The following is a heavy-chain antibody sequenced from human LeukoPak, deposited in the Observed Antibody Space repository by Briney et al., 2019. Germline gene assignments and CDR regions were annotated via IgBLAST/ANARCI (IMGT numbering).Heavy chain of an antibody. J-gene: IGHJ3*02. V-gene: IGHV3-9*01. CDR1: GFTFDDYA. D-gene: IGHD6-13*01. CDR2: ISRNSGRI. Sequence: GGSLRLSCAASGFTFDDYAMHWVRQAPGKGLEWVSCISRNSGRIGYAESVQGRFTISRDNAKNSLYLQMNSLRAEDTALYYCAKDKGQQLVFVAFDIWGQGTMVTVSS. CDR3: AKDKGQQLVFVAFDI.